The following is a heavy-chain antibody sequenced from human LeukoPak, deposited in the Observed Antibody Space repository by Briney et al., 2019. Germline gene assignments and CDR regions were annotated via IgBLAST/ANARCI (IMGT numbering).Heavy chain of an antibody. CDR2: ISGSGGST. CDR1: GFTFSSYA. V-gene: IGHV3-23*01. Sequence: QAGGSLRLSCAASGFTFSSYAMSWVRQAPGKGLEWVSAISGSGGSTYYADSVKGRFTISRDNSKNTLYLQMNSLRAEDTAVYYCAKAVTMIVVVITHWGQGTLVTVSS. J-gene: IGHJ4*02. D-gene: IGHD3-22*01. CDR3: AKAVTMIVVVITH.